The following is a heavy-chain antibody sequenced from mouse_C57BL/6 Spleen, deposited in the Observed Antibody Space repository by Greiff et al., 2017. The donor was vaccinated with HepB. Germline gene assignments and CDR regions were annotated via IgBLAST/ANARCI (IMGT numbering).Heavy chain of an antibody. CDR1: GYTFTSYW. D-gene: IGHD2-2*01. V-gene: IGHV1-52*01. J-gene: IGHJ2*01. CDR2: IDPSDSET. Sequence: QVQLQQPGAELVRPGSSVKLSCKASGYTFTSYWMHWVKQRPIQGLEWIGNIDPSDSETHYNQKFKDKATLTVDKSSSTAYMQLSSLTSEDSAVYYCARGGLRQKGYYFDYWGQGTTLTVSS. CDR3: ARGGLRQKGYYFDY.